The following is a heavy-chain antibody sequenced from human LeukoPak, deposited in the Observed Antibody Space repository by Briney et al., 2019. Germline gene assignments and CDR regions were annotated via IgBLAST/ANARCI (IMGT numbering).Heavy chain of an antibody. J-gene: IGHJ4*02. CDR3: ARWDDSAWAFGN. D-gene: IGHD6-19*01. V-gene: IGHV4-59*08. Sequence: SETLSLTCTVSGGSISSYYWSWIRQPPGKGLEWIGYIYYSGSTNYNPSLKSRVTISVDTSKNQLSLRLTSVTAADTAVYYCARWDDSAWAFGNWGLGTLVTVSS. CDR1: GGSISSYY. CDR2: IYYSGST.